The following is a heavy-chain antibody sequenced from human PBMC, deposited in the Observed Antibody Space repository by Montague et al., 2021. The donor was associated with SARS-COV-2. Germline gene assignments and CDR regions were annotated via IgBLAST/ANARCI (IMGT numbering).Heavy chain of an antibody. CDR2: ISSSGSTI. Sequence: SLRLSCAASGFTLSSYEMNWVRQAPGKGLEWVSYISSSGSTIYYXXSLKGRFTISRDNAKNSLYLQMNSLRAEDTAVYYCASEQYCSGGSCFYDAFDIWGQGTMVTVSS. J-gene: IGHJ3*02. D-gene: IGHD2-15*01. CDR3: ASEQYCSGGSCFYDAFDI. V-gene: IGHV3-48*03. CDR1: GFTLSSYE.